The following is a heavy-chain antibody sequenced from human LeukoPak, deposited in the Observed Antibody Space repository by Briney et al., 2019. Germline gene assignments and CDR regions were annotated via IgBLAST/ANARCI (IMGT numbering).Heavy chain of an antibody. J-gene: IGHJ6*03. Sequence: GGSLRLSCEASGFSFGYYTMTWVRQAPGGGLEWVASIDSSGGHIYYIDSVKGRFTVSRDNAKSSLHLQMTTLRVEDTAVYYCAKAVGVACMDVWGTGTTVIVSS. D-gene: IGHD2-15*01. CDR2: IDSSGGHI. CDR1: GFSFGYYT. CDR3: AKAVGVACMDV. V-gene: IGHV3-21*01.